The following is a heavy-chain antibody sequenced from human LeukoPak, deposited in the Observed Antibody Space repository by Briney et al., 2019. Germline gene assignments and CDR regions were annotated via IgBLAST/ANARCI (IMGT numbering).Heavy chain of an antibody. D-gene: IGHD4-11*01. Sequence: SVKVSCKASGGTFSSYAISWVRQAPGQGLEWMGGIIPIFGTANYAQKLQGRVTITADESTSTAYRELSSLRSEHTAVYYCARKDDYSNYRRYYYYYYYMDVWGKGTTVTVSS. CDR3: ARKDDYSNYRRYYYYYYYMDV. CDR2: IIPIFGTA. CDR1: GGTFSSYA. J-gene: IGHJ6*03. V-gene: IGHV1-69*13.